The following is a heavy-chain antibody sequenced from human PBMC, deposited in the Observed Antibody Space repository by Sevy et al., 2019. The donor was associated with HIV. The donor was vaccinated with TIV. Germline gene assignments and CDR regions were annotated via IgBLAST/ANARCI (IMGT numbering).Heavy chain of an antibody. Sequence: GGSLRLSCAASGLTFSSYGMHWVRQAPGKGLEWVAVISYDGSSKYYADSVKGRFTISRDNSKNTLYLQMNSLRTEDTAVYYCAKDQGSGYSGYDKGIFDYWGQGTLVTVSS. CDR2: ISYDGSSK. V-gene: IGHV3-30*18. D-gene: IGHD5-12*01. CDR3: AKDQGSGYSGYDKGIFDY. J-gene: IGHJ4*02. CDR1: GLTFSSYG.